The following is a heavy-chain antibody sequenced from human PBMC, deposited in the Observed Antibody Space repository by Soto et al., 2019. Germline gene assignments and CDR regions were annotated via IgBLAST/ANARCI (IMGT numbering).Heavy chain of an antibody. CDR1: GFTFSNFA. CDR3: AKDTSSSPYYMDV. D-gene: IGHD2-2*01. V-gene: IGHV3-23*01. CDR2: ITGSTGTT. Sequence: EVQVLESGGGSVQPGGSLRLSCAASGFTFSNFAMSWVRHAPGKGLEWVSEITGSTGTTYYADSVRGRFIISRDNSQNTLHLQMNSPRPEDTAVYYCAKDTSSSPYYMDVWGKGTTVTVSS. J-gene: IGHJ6*03.